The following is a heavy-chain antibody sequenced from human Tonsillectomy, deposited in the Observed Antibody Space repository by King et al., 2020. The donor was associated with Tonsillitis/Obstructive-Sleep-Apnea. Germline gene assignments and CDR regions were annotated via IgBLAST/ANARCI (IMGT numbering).Heavy chain of an antibody. V-gene: IGHV3-48*02. D-gene: IGHD3-9*01. Sequence: EVQLVESGGGLVQPGGSLRLSCAASGFTFSSYSMNWVRQAPGKGLEWVSYISSSSSTIYYADSVKGRFTISRDNAKNSLYLQMNSLRDEDTAVYYCARVYYDIFTHYCFDIWGPRTMVTVSA. CDR2: ISSSSSTI. CDR3: ARVYYDIFTHYCFDI. J-gene: IGHJ3*02. CDR1: GFTFSSYS.